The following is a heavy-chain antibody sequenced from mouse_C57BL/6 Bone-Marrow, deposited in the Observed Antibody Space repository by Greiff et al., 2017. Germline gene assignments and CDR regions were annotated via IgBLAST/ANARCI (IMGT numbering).Heavy chain of an antibody. CDR1: GYTFTSYG. CDR3: ARDYFFDY. J-gene: IGHJ2*01. Sequence: VQLQQSGAELARPGASVKLSCKASGYTFTSYGISWVKQRTGQGLEWIGEIYPRSRNTYYNEKFKGKATLTADKSSSTAYMELRSLTSEDSAVYFCARDYFFDYWGQGTTLTVSS. V-gene: IGHV1-81*01. CDR2: IYPRSRNT.